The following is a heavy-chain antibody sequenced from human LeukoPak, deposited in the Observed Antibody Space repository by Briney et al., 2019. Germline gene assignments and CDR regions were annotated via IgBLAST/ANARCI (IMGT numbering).Heavy chain of an antibody. J-gene: IGHJ5*02. D-gene: IGHD2-21*02. CDR1: GGSISSYY. CDR3: ARTLAYCGGDCYPNWFDP. V-gene: IGHV4-59*01. CDR2: IYYSGST. Sequence: SETLSLTCTVSGGSISSYYWSWIRQPPGKGLEWVGYIYYSGSTNYNPSLKSRVTISVDTSKNQFSLKLSPVTAADTAVYYCARTLAYCGGDCYPNWFDPWGQGTLVTVSS.